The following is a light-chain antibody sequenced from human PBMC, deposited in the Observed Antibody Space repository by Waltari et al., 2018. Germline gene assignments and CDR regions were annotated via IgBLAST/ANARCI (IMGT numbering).Light chain of an antibody. J-gene: IGLJ3*02. Sequence: QSVLTQPPSASATPGQRFTIPGSRRASNIGDNVVNWYQQFPGKAPQPVIYRNDQRPSGVPDRCSGSKSGTSASLAISGLQSEDEADYYCATWDDSPNGHWVFGGGTKVTVL. V-gene: IGLV1-44*01. CDR2: RND. CDR1: ASNIGDNV. CDR3: ATWDDSPNGHWV.